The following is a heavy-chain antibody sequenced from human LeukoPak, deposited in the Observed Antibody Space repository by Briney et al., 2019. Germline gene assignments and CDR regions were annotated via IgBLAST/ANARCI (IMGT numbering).Heavy chain of an antibody. CDR3: ARDYDGFES. D-gene: IGHD3-22*01. CDR2: LYGGGDT. V-gene: IGHV3-53*01. Sequence: PGGSLRLSCAVSGLTVSTISMSWVRQAPGQGLEWVSLLYGGGDTFYADSVRGRFTISRDNSENTLYLQMNSLRAEDTAVYYCARDYDGFESWGQGTLVTVSS. CDR1: GLTVSTIS. J-gene: IGHJ4*02.